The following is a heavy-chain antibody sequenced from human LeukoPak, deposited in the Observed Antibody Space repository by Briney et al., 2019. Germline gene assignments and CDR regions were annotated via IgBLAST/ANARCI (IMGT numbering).Heavy chain of an antibody. CDR2: ISDHGKSR. V-gene: IGHV3-48*03. D-gene: IGHD1-26*01. Sequence: GGSLRLSCAASGFTFSNYEMNWVRQTPGKGLEWVSYISDHGKSRNYVDSVKGRFTISRDNAKNSLYLQMNSLRVEDTAVYFCATSGSYRFDYWGQGTLVTVSS. CDR3: ATSGSYRFDY. J-gene: IGHJ4*02. CDR1: GFTFSNYE.